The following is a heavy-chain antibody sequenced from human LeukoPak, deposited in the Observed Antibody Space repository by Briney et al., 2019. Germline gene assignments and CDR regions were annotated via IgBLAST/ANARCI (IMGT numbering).Heavy chain of an antibody. D-gene: IGHD3-10*01. V-gene: IGHV3-30*18. CDR3: AKPPLGEWFGDDY. J-gene: IGHJ4*02. CDR1: GFTFSSYG. CDR2: ISYDGSNK. Sequence: GGSLRLSCAASGFTFSSYGMHWVRQAPGKGLEWVAVISYDGSNKYYADSVKGRFTISRDNSKNTLYLQMNSLRAEDTAVYYCAKPPLGEWFGDDYWGQGTLVTVSS.